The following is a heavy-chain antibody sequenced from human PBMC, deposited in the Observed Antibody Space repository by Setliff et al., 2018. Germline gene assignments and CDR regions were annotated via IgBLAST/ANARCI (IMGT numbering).Heavy chain of an antibody. V-gene: IGHV3-11*04. Sequence: GGSLRLSCAASVFTFSDYYMTWIRQAQGKGLECISYTSNTGITTYYADSVKGRFTISRDNAKKSLYLQMNSLRAEDTATYYCVRVSKDYDSNGLYGFDIWGQGTMVTVSS. CDR2: TSNTGITT. CDR3: VRVSKDYDSNGLYGFDI. J-gene: IGHJ3*02. D-gene: IGHD3-22*01. CDR1: VFTFSDYY.